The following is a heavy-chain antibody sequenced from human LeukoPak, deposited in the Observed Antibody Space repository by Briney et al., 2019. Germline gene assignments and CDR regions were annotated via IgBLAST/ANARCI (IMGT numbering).Heavy chain of an antibody. Sequence: GASVKVSCKASGYTFTSYAMNWVRQAPGQGLEWMGWLNPDSGDTNYAQKFQSRVTLTRETSISTAYMELIRLKSDDTAVYYCAKAERSGWYGDYWGQGTLVTVSS. V-gene: IGHV1-2*02. CDR2: LNPDSGDT. D-gene: IGHD6-19*01. CDR3: AKAERSGWYGDY. CDR1: GYTFTSYA. J-gene: IGHJ4*02.